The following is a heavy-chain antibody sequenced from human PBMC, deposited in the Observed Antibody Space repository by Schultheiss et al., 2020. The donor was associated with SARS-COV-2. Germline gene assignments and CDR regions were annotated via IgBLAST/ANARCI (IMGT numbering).Heavy chain of an antibody. CDR3: AKPCSGGSYSCWFDP. J-gene: IGHJ5*02. Sequence: SVKVSCKASGGTFSSYAISWVRQAPGQGLEWMGIINPSGGSTSYAQKFQGRVTMTRNTSISTAYMELRSLRSDDTAVYYCAKPCSGGSYSCWFDPWGQGTLVTVSS. CDR1: GGTFSSYA. V-gene: IGHV1-46*01. CDR2: INPSGGST. D-gene: IGHD2-15*01.